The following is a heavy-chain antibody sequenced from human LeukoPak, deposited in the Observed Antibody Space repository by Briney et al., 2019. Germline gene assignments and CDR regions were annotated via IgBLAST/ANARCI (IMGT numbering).Heavy chain of an antibody. J-gene: IGHJ3*02. CDR3: ARIDVKGYGYAHAFDI. D-gene: IGHD5-18*01. CDR2: INHSGST. CDR1: GGSFSGYY. Sequence: SETLSLTCAVYGGSFSGYYWSWIRQPPGKGLEWIGEINHSGSTNYNPSLKSRVTISVDTSKNQFSLKLSSVTAADTAVYYCARIDVKGYGYAHAFDIWGQGTMVTVSS. V-gene: IGHV4-34*01.